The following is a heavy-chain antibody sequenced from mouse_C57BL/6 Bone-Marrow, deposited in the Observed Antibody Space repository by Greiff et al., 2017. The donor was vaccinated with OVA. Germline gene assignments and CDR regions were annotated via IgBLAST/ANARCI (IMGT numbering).Heavy chain of an antibody. Sequence: QVQLQQPGAELVRPGSSVKLSCKASGYTFTSYWMHWVKQRPIQGLEWIGNIDPSDSETHYNQKFKDKATLTVDKSSSTAYMQLSSLTSEDSAVYYCAREDGNPWYFDVWGTGTTVTVSS. CDR2: IDPSDSET. D-gene: IGHD2-1*01. J-gene: IGHJ1*03. CDR3: AREDGNPWYFDV. V-gene: IGHV1-52*01. CDR1: GYTFTSYW.